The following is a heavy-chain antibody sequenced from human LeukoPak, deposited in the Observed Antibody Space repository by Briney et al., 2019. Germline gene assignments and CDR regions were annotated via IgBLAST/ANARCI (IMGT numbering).Heavy chain of an antibody. CDR3: ARGAGYSSSWYGNWFDP. J-gene: IGHJ5*02. Sequence: SETLSLTCTVSGGSISSYYWSWIRQPPGKGLEWIGYIYYSGSTNYNPSLKSRVTISVDTSKNQFSLKLSSVTAADTAVYYCARGAGYSSSWYGNWFDPWGQGTLVTVSS. CDR2: IYYSGST. D-gene: IGHD6-13*01. V-gene: IGHV4-59*12. CDR1: GGSISSYY.